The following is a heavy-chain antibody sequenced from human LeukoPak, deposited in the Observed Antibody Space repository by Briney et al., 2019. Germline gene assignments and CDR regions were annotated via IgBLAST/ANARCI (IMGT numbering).Heavy chain of an antibody. J-gene: IGHJ4*02. CDR3: AIGEGH. Sequence: QPGGSLRLSCSATGFIFSSDWMKWFRQAPGKGLEWEATIKQDGSAKHYGDSVKGRFTISRDNAKNTLYLEMNTLRAEDTAVYYCAIGEGHWGQGTLVTVSS. CDR1: GFIFSSDW. V-gene: IGHV3-7*01. D-gene: IGHD2-21*01. CDR2: IKQDGSAK.